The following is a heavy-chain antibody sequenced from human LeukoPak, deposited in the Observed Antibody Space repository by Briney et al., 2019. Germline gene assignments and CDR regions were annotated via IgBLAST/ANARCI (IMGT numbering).Heavy chain of an antibody. D-gene: IGHD2-15*01. CDR1: GFTFSSYS. CDR2: ISSSGTYM. J-gene: IGHJ4*02. CDR3: ARGWSSPDY. Sequence: GGSLRLSCAASGFTFSSYSMNWVRQAPGKGLEWVSSISSSGTYMYYADSVKGRFTISRDNAKNSLDLQMNSLRAEDTAVYYCARGWSSPDYWGQGTLVTVSS. V-gene: IGHV3-21*01.